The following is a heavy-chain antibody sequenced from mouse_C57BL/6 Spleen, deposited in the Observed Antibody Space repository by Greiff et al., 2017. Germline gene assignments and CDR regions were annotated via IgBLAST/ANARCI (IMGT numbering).Heavy chain of an antibody. D-gene: IGHD4-1*02. Sequence: EVQVVESGGGLVKPGGSLKLSCAASGFTFSSYAMSWVRQTPEKRLEWVATISDGGSYTYYPDNVKGRFTISRDNAKNNLYLQMSHLKSEDTAMYYCARRCNWWFAYWGQGTLVTVSA. J-gene: IGHJ3*01. V-gene: IGHV5-4*01. CDR2: ISDGGSYT. CDR1: GFTFSSYA. CDR3: ARRCNWWFAY.